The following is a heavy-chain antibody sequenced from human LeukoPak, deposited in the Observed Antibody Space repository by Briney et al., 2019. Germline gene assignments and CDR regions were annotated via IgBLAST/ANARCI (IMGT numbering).Heavy chain of an antibody. CDR2: IRGSGGST. CDR1: GFTFSSYA. CDR3: AKDRGYFDY. V-gene: IGHV3-23*01. J-gene: IGHJ4*02. Sequence: EGSLRLSCAASGFTFSSYAMSWVRQAPGKGLEWISAIRGSGGSTYYADSVKGRFTISRDNSKNTLYLQMNSLRSEDTAVYYCAKDRGYFDYWGQGALVTVSS.